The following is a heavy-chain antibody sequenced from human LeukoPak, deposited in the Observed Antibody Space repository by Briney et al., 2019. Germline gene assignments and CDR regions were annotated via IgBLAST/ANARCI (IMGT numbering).Heavy chain of an antibody. Sequence: PSETLSLTCTVSGGSISSYYWSWIRQPPGKGLEWIGYIYYSGSTNYNPSLKSRVTISVDTSKNQFSLKLSSVTAADTAVYYCARHDEHSSGWVEEAGAFDTWGQGTMVTVSS. CDR3: ARHDEHSSGWVEEAGAFDT. V-gene: IGHV4-59*08. CDR2: IYYSGST. D-gene: IGHD6-19*01. J-gene: IGHJ3*02. CDR1: GGSISSYY.